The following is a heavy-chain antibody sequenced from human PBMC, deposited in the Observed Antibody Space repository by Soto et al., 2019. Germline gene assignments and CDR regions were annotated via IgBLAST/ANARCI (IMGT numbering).Heavy chain of an antibody. CDR2: IYYSGST. CDR3: EYSSSTDISDY. CDR1: GGSISSSSYY. V-gene: IGHV4-39*01. Sequence: SETLSLTCTVSGGSISSSSYYWGWIRQPPGKGLEWIGSIYYSGSTYYNPSLKSRVTISVDTSKNQFSLKLSSVTAADTAVYYCEYSSSTDISDYWGQGTLVTVSS. D-gene: IGHD6-6*01. J-gene: IGHJ4*02.